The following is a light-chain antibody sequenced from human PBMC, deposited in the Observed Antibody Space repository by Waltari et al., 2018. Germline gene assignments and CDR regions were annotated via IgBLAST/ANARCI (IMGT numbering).Light chain of an antibody. V-gene: IGKV4-1*01. J-gene: IGKJ2*01. CDR2: WAS. Sequence: DIVMTQSPDSLAVSLGERATINCKSSQSVLYNSNNKNYLAWYQQRPGQPPNLLIYWASTRESGVPDRFSGSGSGTDFTRTITSLQAEDVAVYYCQQYLSRPDTFGQGTKLEIK. CDR3: QQYLSRPDT. CDR1: QSVLYNSNNKNY.